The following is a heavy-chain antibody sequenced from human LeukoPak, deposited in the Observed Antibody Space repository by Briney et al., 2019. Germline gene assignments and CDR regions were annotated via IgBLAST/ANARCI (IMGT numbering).Heavy chain of an antibody. V-gene: IGHV3-48*04. J-gene: IGHJ6*04. CDR1: GFTFSSYW. CDR3: ARAPWWNGMDV. Sequence: GGSLRLSCAASGFTFSSYWMSWVRQAPGKGLEWVSYISGSGNTIYYADSVKGQFIISRDNAKNSLYLQMNSLRAEDTAVYYCARAPWWNGMDVWGKGTTVTVSS. D-gene: IGHD2-15*01. CDR2: ISGSGNTI.